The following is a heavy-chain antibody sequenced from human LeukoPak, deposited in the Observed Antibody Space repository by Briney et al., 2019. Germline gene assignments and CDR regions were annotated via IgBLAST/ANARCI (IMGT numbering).Heavy chain of an antibody. CDR1: GFTFSSYE. CDR3: ARDYWNYGGNSDGAFDI. CDR2: ISSSGSTI. D-gene: IGHD4-23*01. V-gene: IGHV3-48*03. J-gene: IGHJ3*02. Sequence: PGGSLRLSCAASGFTFSSYEMNWVRQAPGKGLEWVSYISSSGSTIYYADSVKGRFTISRDNAKNSLYLQMNSLRAEDTAVYYCARDYWNYGGNSDGAFDIWGQGTMVTVSS.